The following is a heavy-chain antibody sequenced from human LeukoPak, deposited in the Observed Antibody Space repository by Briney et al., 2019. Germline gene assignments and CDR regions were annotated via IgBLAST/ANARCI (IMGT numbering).Heavy chain of an antibody. J-gene: IGHJ6*03. CDR1: GFTFSNSW. D-gene: IGHD2-2*01. Sequence: GSLRLSCAASGFTFSNSWMTWVRQAPGKGLQWVANINQDGSEKYFVDSVKGRFTISRDNAKNSLYLHMNSLRAEDTAVYYCARNPGVTAGRGYYYYMDVWGKGTTVTVSS. V-gene: IGHV3-7*01. CDR2: INQDGSEK. CDR3: ARNPGVTAGRGYYYYMDV.